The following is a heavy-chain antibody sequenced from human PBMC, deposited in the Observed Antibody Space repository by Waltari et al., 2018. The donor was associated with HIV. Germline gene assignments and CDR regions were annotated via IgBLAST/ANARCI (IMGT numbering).Heavy chain of an antibody. CDR1: DYFISSDYY. D-gene: IGHD6-13*01. V-gene: IGHV4-38-2*02. CDR3: AGTSCDLLQGYYFDF. J-gene: IGHJ4*02. Sequence: QVQLQESGPGLVKPSETLSLTCSVSDYFISSDYYWGWIRQYPGRGLEWIGSISHSGNVVYNPSLKSRTTIVGNPSKNQFFLRLASATAADTAVYYCAGTSCDLLQGYYFDFWGQGRPVTVSS. CDR2: ISHSGNV.